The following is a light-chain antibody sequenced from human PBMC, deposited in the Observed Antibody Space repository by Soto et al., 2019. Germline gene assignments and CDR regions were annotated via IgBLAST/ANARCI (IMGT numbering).Light chain of an antibody. V-gene: IGLV2-23*01. Sequence: QSALTQPASVSGSPGQSITISCTGTSSDVGIYNLVSWYQHHPGKAPKLMIYEGHRRPSGVPDRFSGSTSVNSASLTISGLQADDEADYYCCLYIGATTYVFGTGTKLTVL. J-gene: IGLJ1*01. CDR3: CLYIGATTYV. CDR2: EGH. CDR1: SSDVGIYNL.